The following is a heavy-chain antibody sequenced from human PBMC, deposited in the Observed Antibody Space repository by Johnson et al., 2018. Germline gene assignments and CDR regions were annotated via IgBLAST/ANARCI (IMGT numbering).Heavy chain of an antibody. Sequence: QVQLVEAGGGVVEPGRSLGLSCAASGFSFSRYAMHWVRQAPAKGLDWAAVISNDGGRKYYADAVKGRFTISRDNSKQTLFLQMNSQRPEDKAVYYCARAAYSSGWDRLYYFDYGGRGVLVTVSS. CDR1: GFSFSRYA. V-gene: IGHV3-30-3*01. CDR2: ISNDGGRK. CDR3: ARAAYSSGWDRLYYFDY. J-gene: IGHJ4*02. D-gene: IGHD6-19*01.